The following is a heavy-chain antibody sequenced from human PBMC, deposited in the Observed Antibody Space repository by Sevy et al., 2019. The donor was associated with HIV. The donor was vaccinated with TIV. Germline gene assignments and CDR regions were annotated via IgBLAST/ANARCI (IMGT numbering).Heavy chain of an antibody. D-gene: IGHD2-2*01. Sequence: ASVKVSCKASGGTFSSYAISWVRQAPGQGLEWMGGIIPIFGTANSAQKFQGRVTVTGDESTSTAYMELSRRRSEDTAEYYCARRRDFIVVVPAATTQNYYYYGMDVWGQGTTVTVSS. CDR2: IIPIFGTA. V-gene: IGHV1-69*13. J-gene: IGHJ6*02. CDR1: GGTFSSYA. CDR3: ARRRDFIVVVPAATTQNYYYYGMDV.